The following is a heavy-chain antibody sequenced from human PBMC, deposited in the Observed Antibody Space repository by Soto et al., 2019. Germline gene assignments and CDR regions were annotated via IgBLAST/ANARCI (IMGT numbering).Heavy chain of an antibody. Sequence: QITLKESGPTLVKPTETLTLTCTFSGFSLSTSGVGVGWIRQPPGKALEWLALIYWDDDKRYSPSLKSRLTITKDTSKNPLVLTMTHMDPVDAATYYCAQRRGSGWVYYFDYWGQGTLVTVSS. J-gene: IGHJ4*02. CDR3: AQRRGSGWVYYFDY. V-gene: IGHV2-5*02. CDR2: IYWDDDK. CDR1: GFSLSTSGVG. D-gene: IGHD6-19*01.